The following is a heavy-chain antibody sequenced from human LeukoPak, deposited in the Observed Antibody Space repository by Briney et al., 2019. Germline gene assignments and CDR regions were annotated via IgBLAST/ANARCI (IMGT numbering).Heavy chain of an antibody. V-gene: IGHV1-2*02. Sequence: EASVSVSYKASGYTFTVYYIHWVRQAPGQGLEWMGWINPNSGGTNYAQKFQARVTMTRDTSISTAYMELSSLRSDDTALYYCARDQVAGTLWYWGQGTLVTVSS. J-gene: IGHJ4*02. CDR1: GYTFTVYY. CDR2: INPNSGGT. CDR3: ARDQVAGTLWY. D-gene: IGHD6-19*01.